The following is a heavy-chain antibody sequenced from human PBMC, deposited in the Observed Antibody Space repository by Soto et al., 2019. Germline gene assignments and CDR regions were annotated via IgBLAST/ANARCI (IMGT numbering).Heavy chain of an antibody. D-gene: IGHD3-3*02. V-gene: IGHV3-30-3*01. CDR1: GFTFSSYA. J-gene: IGHJ5*02. CDR2: LSDDGTNK. CDR3: ARHLSHLKSGWFDP. Sequence: GGSLRLSCAASGFTFSSYAFHWVRQAPGKGLEWVAILSDDGTNKDYAGSVKGRFTISRDNSKNTLYLQMNSLRAEDTALYYCARHLSHLKSGWFDPWGQGTLVTVSS.